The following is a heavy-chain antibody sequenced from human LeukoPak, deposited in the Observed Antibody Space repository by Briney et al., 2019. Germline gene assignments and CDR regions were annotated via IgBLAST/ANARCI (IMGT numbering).Heavy chain of an antibody. CDR3: AREDSSGLDY. V-gene: IGHV3-21*01. D-gene: IGHD6-19*01. J-gene: IGHJ4*01. CDR1: GFTFSSYD. Sequence: GGSLRLSCAASGFTFSSYDMNWVRQAPGKGLEWVSSISSSSNYIYYAHSMKGRFTVSRDNARNSLYLQMNSLRAEDTALYYCAREDSSGLDYWGHGTLVTVSS. CDR2: ISSSSNYI.